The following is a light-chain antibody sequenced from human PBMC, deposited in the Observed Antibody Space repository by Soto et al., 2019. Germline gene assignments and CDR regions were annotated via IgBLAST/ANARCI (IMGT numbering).Light chain of an antibody. V-gene: IGKV3-20*01. CDR1: QSVSSTY. CDR2: GAS. J-gene: IGKJ2*01. Sequence: EIVLTQSPGTLSSSPGERATLSCRASQSVSSTYLAWYQQQPGQAHRLLIDGASGRATGIPDSFSGSASGTDFTLTINRLEPEDFAIYYCQQYGVSRTFGQGTKLEIK. CDR3: QQYGVSRT.